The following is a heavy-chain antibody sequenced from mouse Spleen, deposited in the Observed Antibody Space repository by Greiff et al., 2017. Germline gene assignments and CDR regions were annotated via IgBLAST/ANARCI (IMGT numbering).Heavy chain of an antibody. CDR2: ISSGGGNT. CDR3: ARHDYGSSYGY. D-gene: IGHD1-1*01. CDR1: GFTFSSYA. V-gene: IGHV5-9*01. Sequence: EVMLVESGGGLVKLGGSLKLSCAASGFTFSSYAMSWVRQTPEKRLEWVATISSGGGNTYYPDSVKGRFTISRDNAKNTLYLQMSSLKSEDTAMYYCARHDYGSSYGYWGQGTTLTVSS. J-gene: IGHJ2*01.